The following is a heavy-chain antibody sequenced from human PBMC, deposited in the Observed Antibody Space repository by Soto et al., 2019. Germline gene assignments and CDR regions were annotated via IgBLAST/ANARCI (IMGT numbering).Heavy chain of an antibody. Sequence: GGSLRLSCAASGFTFSTYAMNWVRQAPGKGLEWVSCISGSGDSTYYADPVKGRFTVSTDNSKNTPYLQINSLRAEATAVFYCAKERSFGWSFDYWGQGTLVTVSS. J-gene: IGHJ4*02. CDR2: ISGSGDST. CDR1: GFTFSTYA. CDR3: AKERSFGWSFDY. D-gene: IGHD6-19*01. V-gene: IGHV3-23*01.